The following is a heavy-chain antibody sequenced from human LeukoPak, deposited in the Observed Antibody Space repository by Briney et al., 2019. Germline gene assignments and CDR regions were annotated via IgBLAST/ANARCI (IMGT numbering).Heavy chain of an antibody. V-gene: IGHV3-43*02. Sequence: GGSLRLSCTVATFTFDDYSMHWVSQVPGKGLEWVALISGDGNDTYYADSVKGRFTISRDNRKNSLCLQMSNLRIEDTALYYGAKDFFYSTNWHFFDYWGQGTLVTVSS. CDR1: TFTFDDYS. CDR2: ISGDGNDT. CDR3: AKDFFYSTNWHFFDY. D-gene: IGHD2-2*01. J-gene: IGHJ4*02.